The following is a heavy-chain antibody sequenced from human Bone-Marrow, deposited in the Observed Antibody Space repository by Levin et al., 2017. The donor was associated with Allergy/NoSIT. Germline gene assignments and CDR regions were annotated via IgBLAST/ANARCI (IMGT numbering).Heavy chain of an antibody. V-gene: IGHV3-64D*06. CDR2: ISSNGGST. D-gene: IGHD3-22*01. CDR1: GFTFRSYA. J-gene: IGHJ1*01. Sequence: PGGSLRLSCSASGFTFRSYAMHWVRQAPGKGLEYVSAISSNGGSTYYADSVKGRFTISRDNSKNTLYLQMSSLRAEDTAVYYCVRGGGPTYYYDSSGYYYVAEYFQHWGQGTLVTVSS. CDR3: VRGGGPTYYYDSSGYYYVAEYFQH.